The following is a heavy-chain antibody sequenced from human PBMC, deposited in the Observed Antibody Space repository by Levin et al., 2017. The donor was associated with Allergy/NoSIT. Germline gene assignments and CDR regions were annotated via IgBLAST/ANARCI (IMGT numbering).Heavy chain of an antibody. CDR2: ISDDGSSE. D-gene: IGHD1-1*01. Sequence: GGSLRLSCAASGFTFSNYAMHWVRQAPGKGLEWVGVISDDGSSEFYIDSVKGRFTISRDNSKNRLYPQMDSLRAEDTALYYCVREIAEEGTWGQGTLVMVSS. V-gene: IGHV3-30-3*01. J-gene: IGHJ4*02. CDR1: GFTFSNYA. CDR3: VREIAEEGT.